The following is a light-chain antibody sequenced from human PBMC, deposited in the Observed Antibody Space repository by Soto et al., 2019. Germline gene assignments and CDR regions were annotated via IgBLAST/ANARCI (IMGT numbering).Light chain of an antibody. V-gene: IGKV4-1*01. CDR3: HQSRVTPWT. J-gene: IGKJ1*01. CDR1: QGVLDTSNNKNY. CDR2: WTS. Sequence: DIVMTQSPDSLAVSLGERATINCRSSQGVLDTSNNKNYVAWFQQKLGQPPKLLIYWTSIREFGVPDRFSGSGSGTDFTLTISGLQAEDVAVYYCHQSRVTPWTFGQGTRVEI.